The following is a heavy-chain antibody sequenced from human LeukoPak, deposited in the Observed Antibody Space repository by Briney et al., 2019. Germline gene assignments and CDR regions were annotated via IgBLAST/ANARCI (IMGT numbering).Heavy chain of an antibody. CDR3: TRNSGWYGIS. CDR1: GFTLSSYE. Sequence: PGGSLRLSCTVSGFTLSSYEMTWIRQAPGKGLEWVSSIEYSETSTHYADSVKGRFPISRDNSKNTLYLQLNSLSDEDTAVYLCTRNSGWYGISWGQGTLVTVSS. D-gene: IGHD6-19*01. J-gene: IGHJ4*02. V-gene: IGHV3-23*01. CDR2: IEYSETST.